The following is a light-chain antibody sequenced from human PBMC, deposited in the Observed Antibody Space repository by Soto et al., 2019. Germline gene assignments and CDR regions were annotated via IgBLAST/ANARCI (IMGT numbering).Light chain of an antibody. V-gene: IGLV1-51*01. J-gene: IGLJ2*01. CDR1: SSNLGNNY. CDR3: GTWDTSLSAVV. Sequence: QSVLTQPPSVSAAPGQRVTISCSGSSSNLGNNYVSWYQQLPGTAPQLLIYDNNKRPSGIPDRFSGSKSGTSATLGITGLQTGDEADYYCGTWDTSLSAVVFGGGTKLTVL. CDR2: DNN.